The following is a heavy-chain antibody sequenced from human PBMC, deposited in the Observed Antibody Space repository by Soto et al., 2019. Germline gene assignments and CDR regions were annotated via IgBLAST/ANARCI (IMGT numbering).Heavy chain of an antibody. CDR3: AIQRIAAAGTDHYGMDV. J-gene: IGHJ6*02. V-gene: IGHV4-30-4*01. CDR1: GGSISSGDYY. CDR2: IYYSGST. D-gene: IGHD6-13*01. Sequence: QVQLQESGPGLVKPSQTLSLTCTVSGGSISSGDYYWSWIRQPPGKGLEWIGYIYYSGSTYYNPSLMSRVTISVATSKNQFSLKLSSVTAAETAVYYCAIQRIAAAGTDHYGMDVWGQGTTVTVSS.